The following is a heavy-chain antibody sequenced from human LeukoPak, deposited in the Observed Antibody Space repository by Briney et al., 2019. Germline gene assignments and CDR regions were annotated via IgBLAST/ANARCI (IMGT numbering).Heavy chain of an antibody. D-gene: IGHD6-19*01. Sequence: ASVKVSCKASGYTFTGYYMHWVRQAPGQGLEWMGWINPNSGGTNYAQKFQGRVTMTRDTSISTAYMELSRLRSDDTAVYYCARDHFWSGSSGSGTPGDYWGQGTLVTVSS. V-gene: IGHV1-2*02. CDR2: INPNSGGT. J-gene: IGHJ4*02. CDR1: GYTFTGYY. CDR3: ARDHFWSGSSGSGTPGDY.